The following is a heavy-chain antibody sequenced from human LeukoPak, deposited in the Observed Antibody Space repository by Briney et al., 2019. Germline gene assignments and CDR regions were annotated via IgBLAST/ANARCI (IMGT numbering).Heavy chain of an antibody. J-gene: IGHJ6*03. CDR2: IYHSGST. CDR3: ARTTEGGYTYGYFYYYYMDV. D-gene: IGHD5-18*01. CDR1: GGSISSSNW. V-gene: IGHV4-4*02. Sequence: SETLSLTCAVYGGSISSSNWWSWVRQPPGKGLEWIGEIYHSGSTNYNPSLKSRVTISVDTSKNHFSLKLSSVTAADTAVYYCARTTEGGYTYGYFYYYYMDVWGKGTTVTISS.